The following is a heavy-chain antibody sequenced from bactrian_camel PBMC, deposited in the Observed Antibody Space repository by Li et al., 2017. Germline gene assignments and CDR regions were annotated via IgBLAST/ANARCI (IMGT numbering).Heavy chain of an antibody. J-gene: IGHJ4*01. CDR1: GSSVNC. Sequence: QLVESGGGSVQAGGSLTLSCQASGSSVNCMAWFRQTPGKEREGVARFYPGGGSLYYSDSVKGRFTISQDDSKNTVHLTMLSLKPDDTAMYYCVASDPDTSGCAEAWELGGGAWNVDQSTLHWGQGTQVTVS. V-gene: IGHV3S25*01. CDR2: FYPGGGSL. CDR3: VASDPDTSGCAEAWELGGGAWNVDQSTLH. D-gene: IGHD7*01.